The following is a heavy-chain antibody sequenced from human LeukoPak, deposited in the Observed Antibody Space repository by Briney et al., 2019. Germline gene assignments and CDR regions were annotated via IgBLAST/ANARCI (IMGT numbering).Heavy chain of an antibody. Sequence: KTSETLSLTCTVSGGSISSGGYYWSWIRQPPGKGLEWIGYIYHSGSTYYNPSLKSRVTISVDRSKNQFSLKLSSVTAADTAVYYCASLVGATTLFDYWGQGTLVTVSS. V-gene: IGHV4-30-2*01. D-gene: IGHD1-26*01. J-gene: IGHJ4*02. CDR2: IYHSGST. CDR3: ASLVGATTLFDY. CDR1: GGSISSGGYY.